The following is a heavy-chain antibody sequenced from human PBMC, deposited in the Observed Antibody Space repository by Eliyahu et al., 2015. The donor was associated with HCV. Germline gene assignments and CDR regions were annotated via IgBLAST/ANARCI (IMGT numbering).Heavy chain of an antibody. D-gene: IGHD3-10*01. Sequence: EVQLVESGGGLVQPGGSLRLSCAASGFTFSSYSMXWVRQAPGKGLEWVXYISSSSSTIYYADSVKGRFTISRDNAKNSLYLQMNSLRDEDTAVYYCVRERPESLYYGSGSPGFDYWGQGTLVTVSS. CDR3: VRERPESLYYGSGSPGFDY. V-gene: IGHV3-48*02. CDR2: ISSSSSTI. CDR1: GFTFSSYS. J-gene: IGHJ4*02.